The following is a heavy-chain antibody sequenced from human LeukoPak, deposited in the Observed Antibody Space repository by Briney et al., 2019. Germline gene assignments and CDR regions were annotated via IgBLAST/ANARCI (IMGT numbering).Heavy chain of an antibody. D-gene: IGHD6-6*01. J-gene: IGHJ4*02. CDR3: ARATGYSSSSGLDY. CDR2: ISYDGSSK. CDR1: GFTFSSYA. Sequence: GGSLRLSCAASGFTFSSYAMHWVRQAPGKGLEWVAVISYDGSSKYYADSVKGRFTISRDNSKNTLYLQMNSLRAEDTAVYYCARATGYSSSSGLDYWGQGTLVTVSS. V-gene: IGHV3-30-3*01.